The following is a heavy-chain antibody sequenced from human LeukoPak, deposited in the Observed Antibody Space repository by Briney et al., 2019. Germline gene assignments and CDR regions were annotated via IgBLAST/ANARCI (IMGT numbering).Heavy chain of an antibody. CDR2: LNGDGYSI. J-gene: IGHJ4*02. D-gene: IGHD1-26*01. Sequence: GGSLRLSCAASGFPFSSYWMHWVRQSPGKGLAWVSRLNGDGYSINYADSVKGRFTISRDNAKKTLYLQMNSLRAEDTAVYYCAKDRGRIVGATLFDYWGQGDLVTVSS. V-gene: IGHV3-74*01. CDR3: AKDRGRIVGATLFDY. CDR1: GFPFSSYW.